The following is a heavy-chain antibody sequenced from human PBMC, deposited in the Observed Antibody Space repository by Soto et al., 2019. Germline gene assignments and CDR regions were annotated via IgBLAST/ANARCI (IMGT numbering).Heavy chain of an antibody. CDR3: AKGEGDCVIYYYGMDV. V-gene: IGHV3-30*18. CDR2: ISYDGSNK. J-gene: IGHJ6*02. D-gene: IGHD2-21*02. CDR1: GFTFSSYG. Sequence: QVQLVESGGGVVQPGRSLRLSCAASGFTFSSYGMHWVRQAPGKGLEWVAVISYDGSNKYYADSVKGRFTISRDNSKNTLDLQMISLRAEDTAVYYCAKGEGDCVIYYYGMDVWGQGTTVTVSS.